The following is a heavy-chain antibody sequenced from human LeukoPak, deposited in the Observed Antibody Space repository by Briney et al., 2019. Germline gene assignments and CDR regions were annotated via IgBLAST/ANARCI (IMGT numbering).Heavy chain of an antibody. J-gene: IGHJ4*02. CDR3: ARDARYSSGLDY. Sequence: SETLSLTCAVSGGSISRYYLSLIRQPAGKGLEWLGRIYTSGSTNYNPSLKSRVTMSVDTSKNQFSLKLSSVTAADTAVYYCARDARYSSGLDYWGQGTLVTVSS. V-gene: IGHV4-4*07. D-gene: IGHD6-19*01. CDR1: GGSISRYY. CDR2: IYTSGST.